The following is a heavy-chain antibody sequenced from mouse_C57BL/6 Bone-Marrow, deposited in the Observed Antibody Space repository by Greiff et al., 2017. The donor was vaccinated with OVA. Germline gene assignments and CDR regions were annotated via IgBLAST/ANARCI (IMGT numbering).Heavy chain of an antibody. CDR2: IDPANGNT. Sequence: EVQLQQSVAELVRPGASVKLSCTASGFNIKNTYMRWVKQRPEQGLEWIGRIDPANGNTKYAPKFQGKATITADTSSNTAYLQLSSLTSEDTAIYYCARDGYYLWDYWGQGTSVTVSS. CDR3: ARDGYYLWDY. D-gene: IGHD2-3*01. CDR1: GFNIKNTY. J-gene: IGHJ4*01. V-gene: IGHV14-3*01.